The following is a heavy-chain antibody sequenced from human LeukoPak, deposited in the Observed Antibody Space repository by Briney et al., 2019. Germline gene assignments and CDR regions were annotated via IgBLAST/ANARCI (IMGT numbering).Heavy chain of an antibody. CDR3: ARGRKITMIVVSGPSFDY. CDR2: INHSGST. J-gene: IGHJ4*02. V-gene: IGHV4-34*01. Sequence: SETLSLTCTVSGGSISGYYWSWIRQPPGKGLEWIGEINHSGSTNYNPSLKSRVTISVDTSKNQFSLKLSSVTAADTAVYYCARGRKITMIVVSGPSFDYWGQGALVTVSS. CDR1: GGSISGYY. D-gene: IGHD3-22*01.